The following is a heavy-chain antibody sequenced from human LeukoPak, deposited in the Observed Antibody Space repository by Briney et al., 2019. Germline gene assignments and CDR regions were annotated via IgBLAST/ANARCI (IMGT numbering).Heavy chain of an antibody. CDR2: IYYSGST. CDR3: ARHSYYDSRAGNWYFDL. D-gene: IGHD3-22*01. J-gene: IGHJ2*01. V-gene: IGHV4-59*01. CDR1: GGSFSGYY. Sequence: SETLSLTCAVYGGSFSGYYWSWIRQPPGKGLEWIGYIYYSGSTNYNPSLKSRVTISVDTSKNQFSLKLSSVTAADTAVYYCARHSYYDSRAGNWYFDLWGRGTLVTVSS.